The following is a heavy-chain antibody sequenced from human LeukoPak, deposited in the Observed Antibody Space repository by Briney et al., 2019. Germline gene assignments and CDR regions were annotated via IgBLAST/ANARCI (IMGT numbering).Heavy chain of an antibody. CDR2: IVPIFART. CDR1: GGTFSSYT. J-gene: IGHJ4*02. V-gene: IGHV1-69*02. D-gene: IGHD2-15*01. CDR3: ARWAGYCETANCPYYLDY. Sequence: GASVKVSCKASGGTFSSYTFAWVRQAPGQGLEWMGRIVPIFARTDYAQKFRGRVTITADTSTTTVFMEMSSLSSEDTAVYYRARWAGYCETANCPYYLDYWGQGVLVTVSS.